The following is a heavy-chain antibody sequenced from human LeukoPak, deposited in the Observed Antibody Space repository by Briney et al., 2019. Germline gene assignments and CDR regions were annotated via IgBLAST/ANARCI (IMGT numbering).Heavy chain of an antibody. Sequence: SETLSLACTVSDDSISDYYRGWIRQPPGKGLEWIGYFHNSGTSTYNPSLKSRVTISADTSKNQFSLKLNSLTTADTAVYYCTRGAGWLIDYWGQGILVTVSS. CDR3: TRGAGWLIDY. D-gene: IGHD3-16*01. J-gene: IGHJ4*02. CDR1: DDSISDYY. CDR2: FHNSGTS. V-gene: IGHV4-59*01.